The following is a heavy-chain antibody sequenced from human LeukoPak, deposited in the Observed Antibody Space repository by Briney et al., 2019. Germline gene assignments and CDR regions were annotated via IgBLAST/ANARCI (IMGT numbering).Heavy chain of an antibody. Sequence: ASVKVSCKASGYTFNTYNINWVRQATGQGLEWMGWMNPNSGNTGYAQKFQGRVTMTRNTSISTAYMELSSLRSDDTAVYYCARCIRGVIGYYYYMDVWGKGTTVTVSS. V-gene: IGHV1-8*02. CDR1: GYTFNTYN. CDR2: MNPNSGNT. CDR3: ARCIRGVIGYYYYMDV. D-gene: IGHD3-10*01. J-gene: IGHJ6*03.